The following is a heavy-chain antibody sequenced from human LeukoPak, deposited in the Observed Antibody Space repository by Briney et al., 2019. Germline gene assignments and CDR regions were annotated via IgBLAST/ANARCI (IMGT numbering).Heavy chain of an antibody. D-gene: IGHD3-3*01. V-gene: IGHV3-9*01. J-gene: IGHJ4*02. CDR3: ARDYDFDDY. CDR1: GFTFDDYA. Sequence: GRSLRLSCAASGFTFDDYAMHWVRQAPGKGLEWVSGISWNSGSIGYVDSVKGRFTISRDNAKNSLYLQMNSLRAEDTAVYYCARDYDFDDYWGQGTLVTVSS. CDR2: ISWNSGSI.